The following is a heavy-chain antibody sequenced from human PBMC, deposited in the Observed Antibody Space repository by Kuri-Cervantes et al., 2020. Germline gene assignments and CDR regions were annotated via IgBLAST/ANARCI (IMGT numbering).Heavy chain of an antibody. D-gene: IGHD4-17*01. CDR1: GFTFSDYD. CDR3: GRDSSPGDNHDVCDI. CDR2: IYRSGST. J-gene: IGHJ3*02. V-gene: IGHV3-53*01. Sequence: GGSLRLSCAGSGFTFSDYDIHWVRQAPGKGLEWVSIIYRSGSTYYADSVKGRFTISRDNFKNTLYLQMNSLRDDDTAVYYCGRDSSPGDNHDVCDIWGQGTRVTVSS.